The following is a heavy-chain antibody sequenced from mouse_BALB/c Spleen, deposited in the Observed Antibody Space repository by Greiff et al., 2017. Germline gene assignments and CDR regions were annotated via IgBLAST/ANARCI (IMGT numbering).Heavy chain of an antibody. D-gene: IGHD2-1*01. V-gene: IGHV2-9*02. CDR3: ARGDGNYRWAMDY. Sequence: QVQLKESGPGLVAPSQSLSITCTVSGFSLTSYGVHWVRQPPGKGLEWLGVIWAGGSTNYNSALMSRLSISKDNSKSQVFLKMNSLQTDDTAMYYCARGDGNYRWAMDYWGQGTSVTVSS. CDR1: GFSLTSYG. CDR2: IWAGGST. J-gene: IGHJ4*01.